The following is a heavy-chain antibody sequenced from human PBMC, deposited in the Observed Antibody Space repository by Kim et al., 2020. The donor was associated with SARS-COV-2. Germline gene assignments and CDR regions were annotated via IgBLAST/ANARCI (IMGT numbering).Heavy chain of an antibody. CDR3: ARVYYDFWSGYYGPSYYFDY. CDR1: GGSISSSNW. Sequence: SETLSLTCAVSGGSISSSNWWSWVRQPPGKGLEWIREIYHSGSTNYNPSLKSRVTISVDKSKNQFSLKLSSVTAADTAVYYCARVYYDFWSGYYGPSYYFDYWGQGTLVTVSS. V-gene: IGHV4-4*02. D-gene: IGHD3-3*01. CDR2: IYHSGST. J-gene: IGHJ4*02.